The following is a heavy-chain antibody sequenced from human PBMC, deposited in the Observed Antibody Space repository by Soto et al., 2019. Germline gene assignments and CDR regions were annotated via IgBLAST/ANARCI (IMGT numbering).Heavy chain of an antibody. V-gene: IGHV4-30-2*01. Sequence: SETLSLTCAVSGGSISSDNYSWSWIRQPPGKSLEWVGFMYHTGSTYRNPSLRSRVTISGDRSRNHFSLQLSSVTAADTAVYYCARAYLIAINGTSWFDPWGQGTLVTVSS. CDR1: GGSISSDNYS. D-gene: IGHD6-13*01. J-gene: IGHJ5*02. CDR3: ARAYLIAINGTSWFDP. CDR2: MYHTGST.